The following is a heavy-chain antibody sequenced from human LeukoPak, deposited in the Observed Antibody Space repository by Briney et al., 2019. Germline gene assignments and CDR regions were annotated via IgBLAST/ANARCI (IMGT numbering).Heavy chain of an antibody. CDR1: GYSFTTYW. Sequence: GESLKISCKGSGYSFTTYWIGWVRQMPGKGLEWMGIIYPGDSDTRYSPSFQGQVTISADKSISTAYLQWSSLKASDTAMYYCARQRYCSSGSCRGMDVWGQGTTVIVSS. CDR3: ARQRYCSSGSCRGMDV. D-gene: IGHD2-15*01. V-gene: IGHV5-51*01. CDR2: IYPGDSDT. J-gene: IGHJ6*02.